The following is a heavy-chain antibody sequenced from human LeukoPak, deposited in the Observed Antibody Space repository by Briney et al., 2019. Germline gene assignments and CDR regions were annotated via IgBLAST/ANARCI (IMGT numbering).Heavy chain of an antibody. CDR1: GGSISSYY. Sequence: KASETLSLTCTVSGGSISSYYWSWIRQPAGKGLEWIGRIYTSGSTNYNPSLKSRVTMSVDTSKNQFSLKLSSVTAADTAVYYCARGLAVAGTGLVHYYMDVWGKGTTVTISS. CDR3: ARGLAVAGTGLVHYYMDV. CDR2: IYTSGST. D-gene: IGHD6-19*01. V-gene: IGHV4-4*07. J-gene: IGHJ6*03.